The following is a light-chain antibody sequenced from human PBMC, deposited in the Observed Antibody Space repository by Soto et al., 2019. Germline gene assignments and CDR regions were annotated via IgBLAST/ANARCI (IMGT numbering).Light chain of an antibody. J-gene: IGLJ1*01. CDR1: SSDVGTYNF. Sequence: QSALTQPRSVSGSPGQSVTISCTGTSSDVGTYNFVSWYQQHPGTAPKLIIYDVVKRPSGVPDRFSGSKSGNTAYLTISRLQTEDEADYHCCSYAGGYTHVFGTGTKVTVL. CDR2: DVV. CDR3: CSYAGGYTHV. V-gene: IGLV2-11*01.